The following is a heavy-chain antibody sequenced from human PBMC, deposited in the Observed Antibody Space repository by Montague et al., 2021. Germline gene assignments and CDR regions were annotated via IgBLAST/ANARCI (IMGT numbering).Heavy chain of an antibody. CDR3: ARHAIVVAGVPNRFDP. CDR1: GGSVSSSSYY. Sequence: SETLSLTCTVSGGSVSSSSYYWGWIRQPPGKGLEWIGSIYYSGSTYYNPSLKSRVTISVDTSKNQFSLKLSSVTVADTAVYYCARHAIVVAGVPNRFDPWGQGTLVTVSS. J-gene: IGHJ5*02. V-gene: IGHV4-39*01. CDR2: IYYSGST. D-gene: IGHD6-19*01.